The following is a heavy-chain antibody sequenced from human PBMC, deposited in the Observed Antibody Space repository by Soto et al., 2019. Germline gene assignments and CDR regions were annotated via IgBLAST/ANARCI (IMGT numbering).Heavy chain of an antibody. J-gene: IGHJ4*02. D-gene: IGHD3-9*01. CDR2: ISGDGVTT. CDR1: GFPFSSYW. V-gene: IGHV3-74*01. Sequence: EVRLVESGGDLVQRGGSLRLSCAASGFPFSSYWMHWVRHTPGKGRDWVARISGDGVTTYYADSVTGRFTVSRENAKNTLSLQINGLRAEDTAVYYCAREYYGLLTGYYADYWGQGTLVSVSS. CDR3: AREYYGLLTGYYADY.